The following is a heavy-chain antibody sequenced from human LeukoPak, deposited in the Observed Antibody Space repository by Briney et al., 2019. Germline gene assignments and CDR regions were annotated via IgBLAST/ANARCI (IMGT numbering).Heavy chain of an antibody. CDR1: GFTFSSYS. V-gene: IGHV3-48*04. D-gene: IGHD6-13*01. CDR2: ISSSSSTI. Sequence: GGSLRLSCAASGFTFSSYSMNWVRQAPGKGLEWVSYISSSSSTIYYADSVKGRFTISRDNAKNSLYLQMNSLRAEDTAVYYCAREGSSWYFDYWGQGTLVTVSS. CDR3: AREGSSWYFDY. J-gene: IGHJ4*02.